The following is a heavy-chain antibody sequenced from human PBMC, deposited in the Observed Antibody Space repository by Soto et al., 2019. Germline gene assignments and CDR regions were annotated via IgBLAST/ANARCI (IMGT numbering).Heavy chain of an antibody. V-gene: IGHV1-18*01. J-gene: IGHJ4*02. Sequence: GASVKVSCKASGYTFTSYGISWVRQAPGQGLEWMGWISAYNGNTNYAQKLQGRVTMTTDTSTSTAYMDPVDTATYYCAQITPFDFKGYYFDYWGPGILVTVSS. CDR3: FDFKGYYFDY. CDR1: GYTFTSYG. CDR2: ISAYNGNT. D-gene: IGHD5-18*01.